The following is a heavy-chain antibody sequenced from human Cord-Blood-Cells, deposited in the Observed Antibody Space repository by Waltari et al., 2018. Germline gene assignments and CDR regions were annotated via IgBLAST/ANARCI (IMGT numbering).Heavy chain of an antibody. Sequence: QVQLQQWGAGLLKPSETLSLTCAVYGGSFCGYYWSWIRQPPGKGLEWIGEINHSGSTNYNPSLKSRVTISVDTSKNQFSLKLSSVTAADTAVYYCARGSATFDPWGQGTLVTVSS. CDR1: GGSFCGYY. D-gene: IGHD6-25*01. CDR3: ARGSATFDP. CDR2: INHSGST. J-gene: IGHJ5*02. V-gene: IGHV4-34*01.